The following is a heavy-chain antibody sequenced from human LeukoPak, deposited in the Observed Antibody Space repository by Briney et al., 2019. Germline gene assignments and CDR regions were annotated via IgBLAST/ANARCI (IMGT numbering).Heavy chain of an antibody. J-gene: IGHJ5*02. CDR3: ARDYGGNSGWFDP. D-gene: IGHD4-23*01. CDR1: GGTFISYA. CDR2: IIPILGTA. V-gene: IGHV1-69*13. Sequence: GASVKVSCKASGGTFISYAISWVRQAPGQGLEWMGGIIPILGTANYAQKFQGRVTITADESTSTAYMELSSLRSEDTAVYYCARDYGGNSGWFDPWGQGTLVTVSS.